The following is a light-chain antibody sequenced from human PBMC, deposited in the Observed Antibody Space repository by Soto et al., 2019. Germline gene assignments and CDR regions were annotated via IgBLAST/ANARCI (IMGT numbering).Light chain of an antibody. CDR3: QQYENLPT. J-gene: IGKJ5*01. V-gene: IGKV1-33*01. CDR2: DAS. CDR1: QDISNY. Sequence: DIQMTQSPSSLSASVGERVTITCQASQDISNYLNWYQQKPGKAPKLLIYDASNLETGVPSRFSGSGSGTDFTFTISRLQPEDIATYYCQQYENLPTFGQGTRLEIK.